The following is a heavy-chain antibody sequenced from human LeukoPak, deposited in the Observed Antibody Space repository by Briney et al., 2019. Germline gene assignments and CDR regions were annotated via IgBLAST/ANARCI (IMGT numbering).Heavy chain of an antibody. V-gene: IGHV1-2*02. J-gene: IGHJ4*02. Sequence: ASVKVSCKASGYTFTDYYMHWVRQASGQGLEWMGWINPDSGGTNYAQKFQGRVTMTRDTSTRTVFMELTRLTSNDTAFYYCARLPGIVGAWSPVDYWGQGSLVTVSS. CDR3: ARLPGIVGAWSPVDY. D-gene: IGHD2-21*01. CDR1: GYTFTDYY. CDR2: INPDSGGT.